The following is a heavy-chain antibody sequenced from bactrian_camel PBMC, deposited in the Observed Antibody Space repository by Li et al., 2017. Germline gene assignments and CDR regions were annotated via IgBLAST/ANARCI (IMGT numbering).Heavy chain of an antibody. CDR3: AKDAVVEGFGY. V-gene: IGHV3S31*01. Sequence: DVQLVESGGGLVQPGGSLRVSCAASGFTFRDYYAMNWVRQAPGKGLEWVSGISSGSTYYADTVKGRFTISRDYAKNTLYLQLDSLKTEDTAMYFCAKDAVVEGFGYWGQGTQVTVS. D-gene: IGHD2*01. CDR1: GFTFRDYYA. J-gene: IGHJ6*01. CDR2: ISSGST.